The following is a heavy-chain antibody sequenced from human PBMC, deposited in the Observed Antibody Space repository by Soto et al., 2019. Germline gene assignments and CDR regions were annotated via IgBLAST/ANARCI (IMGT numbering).Heavy chain of an antibody. CDR3: ARDWRGAEGFDP. J-gene: IGHJ5*02. Sequence: QVQLVQSGPEVKKPGASVKVSCKASGYTFNTYGSSWVRQAPGQGLEWVGWIGTHNGDTTYAQKFQGRVTMTIDTSTTTSYMELRSLTSDDTAMYFCARDWRGAEGFDPWGQGTLVTVSS. CDR1: GYTFNTYG. D-gene: IGHD3-3*01. CDR2: IGTHNGDT. V-gene: IGHV1-18*01.